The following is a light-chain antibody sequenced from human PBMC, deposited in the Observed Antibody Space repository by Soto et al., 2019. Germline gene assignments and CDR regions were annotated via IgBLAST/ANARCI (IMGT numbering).Light chain of an antibody. V-gene: IGLV2-23*02. CDR3: CSCAGGAIFV. CDR1: SNDVGGYDL. CDR2: EVN. J-gene: IGLJ2*01. Sequence: QSALTQPASVSGSPGQSITISCTGTSNDVGGYDLVSWYQHHPGKAPTLIIFEVNKRPSGVSDRFSGSKSGNTASLTISALRTEDEADYSCCSCAGGAIFVFGGGTKLTVL.